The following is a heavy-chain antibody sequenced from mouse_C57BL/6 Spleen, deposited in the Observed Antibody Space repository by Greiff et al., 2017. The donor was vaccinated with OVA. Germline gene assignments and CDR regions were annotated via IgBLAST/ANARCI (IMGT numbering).Heavy chain of an antibody. CDR3: ARYRWPLPMDY. J-gene: IGHJ4*01. D-gene: IGHD1-1*02. CDR2: IRNKANGYTT. V-gene: IGHV7-3*01. CDR1: GFTFTDYY. Sequence: VQLQQSGGGLVQPGGSLSLSCAASGFTFTDYYMSWVRQPPGKALEWLGFIRNKANGYTTEYSASVKGRFTISRDNSQSILYLQMNALRAEDSATYYCARYRWPLPMDYWGQGTSVTVSS.